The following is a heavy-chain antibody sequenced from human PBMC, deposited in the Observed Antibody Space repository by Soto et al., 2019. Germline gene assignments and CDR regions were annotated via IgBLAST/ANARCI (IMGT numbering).Heavy chain of an antibody. V-gene: IGHV4-34*01. CDR1: GGSFSGYY. Sequence: PSETLSLTCAVYGGSFSGYYWSWIRQPPGKGLEWIGEINHSGSTNYNPSLKSRVTISVDTSKNQFSLKLSSVTAADTAVCYCARRRVGRYYFDYWGQGTLVTVSS. J-gene: IGHJ4*02. D-gene: IGHD2-15*01. CDR2: INHSGST. CDR3: ARRRVGRYYFDY.